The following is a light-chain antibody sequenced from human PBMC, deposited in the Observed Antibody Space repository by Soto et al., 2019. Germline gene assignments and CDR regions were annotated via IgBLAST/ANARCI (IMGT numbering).Light chain of an antibody. CDR1: QSVSSGY. CDR3: QQRTNWPPT. J-gene: IGKJ4*01. Sequence: EIVLTQSPGTLSLSPGERATLSCRTSQSVSSGYLAWYQQKPGQAPRVLIYSASNRATGIPARFSGSGSGTDFTLTISSLEPEDFAVYYCQQRTNWPPTFGGGTKVEMK. V-gene: IGKV3-11*01. CDR2: SAS.